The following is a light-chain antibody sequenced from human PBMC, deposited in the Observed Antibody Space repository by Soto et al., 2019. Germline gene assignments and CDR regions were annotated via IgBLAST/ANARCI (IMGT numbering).Light chain of an antibody. V-gene: IGKV2D-29*02. Sequence: EIVMTQSPLSLPVTPVEPASVSCRSSQSLLHSNGYNYLDWYLQKPVQSPQLLIYEVSKRFSGVPDRFSGSGSGTDFTLKISRVEAEDVGVYYCMRSVQPPITFGQGTRLEI. CDR3: MRSVQPPIT. CDR1: QSLLHSNGYNY. CDR2: EVS. J-gene: IGKJ5*01.